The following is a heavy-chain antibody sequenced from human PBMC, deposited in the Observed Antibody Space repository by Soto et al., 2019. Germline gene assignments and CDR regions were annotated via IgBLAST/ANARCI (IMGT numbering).Heavy chain of an antibody. D-gene: IGHD2-15*01. V-gene: IGHV3-23*01. J-gene: IGHJ4*02. CDR2: ISGSGGST. CDR3: AKETTVVVVAATAIDY. Sequence: GGSLRLSCAASGFTFSSYAMSWVRQAPGKGLEWVSAISGSGGSTYYADSVKGRFTISRDNSKNTLYLQMNSLRAEDTAVYYCAKETTVVVVAATAIDYWGQGTLVTVSS. CDR1: GFTFSSYA.